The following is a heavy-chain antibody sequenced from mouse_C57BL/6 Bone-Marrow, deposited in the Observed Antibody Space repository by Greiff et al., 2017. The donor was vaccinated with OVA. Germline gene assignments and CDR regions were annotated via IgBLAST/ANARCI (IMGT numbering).Heavy chain of an antibody. CDR2: INPSSGYT. CDR3: ANYYGSSPHYFDY. V-gene: IGHV1-7*01. Sequence: VHLVESGAELAKPGASVKLSCKASGYTFTSYWMHWVKQRPGQGLEWIGYINPSSGYTKYNQKFKDKATLTADKSSSTAYMQLSSLTYEDSAVYYWANYYGSSPHYFDYWGQGTTLTVSS. D-gene: IGHD1-1*01. CDR1: GYTFTSYW. J-gene: IGHJ2*01.